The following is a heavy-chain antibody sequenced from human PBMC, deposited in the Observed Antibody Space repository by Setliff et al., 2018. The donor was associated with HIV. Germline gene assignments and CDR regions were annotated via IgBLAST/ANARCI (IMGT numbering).Heavy chain of an antibody. CDR3: ARNTPGIVPRRVGFDP. CDR2: INPNSGGT. CDR1: GYTFSDFY. D-gene: IGHD1-26*01. V-gene: IGHV1-2*02. Sequence: ASVKVSCKASGYTFSDFYIHWVRQAPGQGLEWMGWINPNSGGTNYAQRFQGRVTMTRDTSSSTAYLELSRLISDDTAVYYCARNTPGIVPRRVGFDPWGQGTLVTVPS. J-gene: IGHJ5*02.